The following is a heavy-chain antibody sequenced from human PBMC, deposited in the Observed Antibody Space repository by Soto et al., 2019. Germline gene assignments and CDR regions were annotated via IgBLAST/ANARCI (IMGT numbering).Heavy chain of an antibody. J-gene: IGHJ4*02. D-gene: IGHD2-21*01. Sequence: GESLKISCQASGYSFISSWIGWVRQMPGKGLEWMGVMSPGNSDTRYSPAFQGQVSISADTSVSTAYLQWSSLKTSDSGMYYCARQGRTSASSDFWGQGTLVTVSS. CDR1: GYSFISSW. CDR3: ARQGRTSASSDF. V-gene: IGHV5-51*01. CDR2: MSPGNSDT.